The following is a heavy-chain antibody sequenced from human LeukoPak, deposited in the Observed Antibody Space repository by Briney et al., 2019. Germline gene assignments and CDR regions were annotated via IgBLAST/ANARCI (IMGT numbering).Heavy chain of an antibody. D-gene: IGHD2-2*01. J-gene: IGHJ4*02. V-gene: IGHV3-30-3*01. Sequence: PGRSLRLSCVASGFTFTKYVMDWVRQAPGKGLEWVASISYDDTNKAYSDSVKGRFTVSRDTSNNTLYLQMNSLRAEDTGVYYRARDCSSATCYAAFDYWGQGTLVTVSS. CDR3: ARDCSSATCYAAFDY. CDR2: ISYDDTNK. CDR1: GFTFTKYV.